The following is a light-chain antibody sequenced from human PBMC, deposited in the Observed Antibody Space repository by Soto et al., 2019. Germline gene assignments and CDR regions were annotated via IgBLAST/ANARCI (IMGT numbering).Light chain of an antibody. V-gene: IGKV3-20*01. J-gene: IGKJ1*01. CDR2: DVS. CDR3: QQYGSSPT. CDR1: QSVSSSY. Sequence: EIVLTQSPGTLSLSPGERATLSCRSSQSVSSSYLAWYQQKPGQAPRLLIYDVSSRATGIPDRFSGSGSGTDFTITISRLEPEDLAVYYCQQYGSSPTFGQGTKVEIK.